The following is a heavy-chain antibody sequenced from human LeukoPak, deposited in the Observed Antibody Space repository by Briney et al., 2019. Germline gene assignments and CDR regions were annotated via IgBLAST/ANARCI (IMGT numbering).Heavy chain of an antibody. J-gene: IGHJ4*02. V-gene: IGHV3-15*01. Sequence: PGRSLRLSCAASGFTLTNAWMSSVRQAPGQGLGGGGRIKSITEDGTTDYAPPVKGRFTISRHDSKNTRDLQMNGLKTEDAAVYYCTTDRRHWGQGTLVSVSS. CDR3: TTDRRH. CDR1: GFTLTNAW. CDR2: IKSITEDGTT.